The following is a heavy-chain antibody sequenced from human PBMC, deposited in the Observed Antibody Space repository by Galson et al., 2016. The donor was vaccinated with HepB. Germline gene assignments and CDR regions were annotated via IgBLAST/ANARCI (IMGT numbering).Heavy chain of an antibody. CDR2: LSAYNGNT. D-gene: IGHD3-10*01. J-gene: IGHJ4*02. V-gene: IGHV1-18*01. CDR3: ARGGHRGYYGPNDY. Sequence: SVKVSCKASGYTFSNYGISWVRQAPGQGLEWMGWLSAYNGNTKYAESLLGRVTMTIDTSTSIAYMELRSLRSDDTAVHYCARGGHRGYYGPNDYWGQGTLVTVNS. CDR1: GYTFSNYG.